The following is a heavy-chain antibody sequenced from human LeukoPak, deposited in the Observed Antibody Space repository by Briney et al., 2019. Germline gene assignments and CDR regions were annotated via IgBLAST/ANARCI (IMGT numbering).Heavy chain of an antibody. Sequence: GGSLRLSCAASGFTFSSYSMNWVRQAPGKGLEWVSSISSSSSYIYYADSVKGRFTISRDNAKNSLYLQMNSLRAEDAAVYYCARDRSTNYGDVVGFDYWGQGTLVTVSS. CDR3: ARDRSTNYGDVVGFDY. D-gene: IGHD4-17*01. CDR2: ISSSSSYI. J-gene: IGHJ4*02. CDR1: GFTFSSYS. V-gene: IGHV3-21*01.